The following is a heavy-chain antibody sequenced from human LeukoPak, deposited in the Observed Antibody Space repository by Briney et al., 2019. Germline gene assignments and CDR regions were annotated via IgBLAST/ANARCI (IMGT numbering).Heavy chain of an antibody. D-gene: IGHD3-22*01. J-gene: IGHJ4*02. CDR1: GYTFTSYA. Sequence: GASVKVSCKASGYTFTSYAMHWVRQAPGQRLEWMGWINAGNGNTRYSQKFETRVTITRDTSASTAYMELRSLRSEDTAIYYCARESRDGNVYYYAYWGQGTLVTVSS. V-gene: IGHV1-3*01. CDR2: INAGNGNT. CDR3: ARESRDGNVYYYAY.